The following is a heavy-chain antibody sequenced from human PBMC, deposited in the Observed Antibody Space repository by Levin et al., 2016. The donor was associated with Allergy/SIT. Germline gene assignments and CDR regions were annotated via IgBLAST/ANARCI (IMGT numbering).Heavy chain of an antibody. Sequence: GGSLRLSCAASGFTFNSYAMSWVRQAPGKGLEWVSAISGSGGSTYYADSVKGRFTISRDNSKNTLYLQMNSLRGDDTAVYYCAKDRALGTVVVPAATDYWGQGTLVTVSS. CDR2: ISGSGGST. D-gene: IGHD2-2*01. V-gene: IGHV3-23*01. J-gene: IGHJ4*02. CDR1: GFTFNSYA. CDR3: AKDRALGTVVVPAATDY.